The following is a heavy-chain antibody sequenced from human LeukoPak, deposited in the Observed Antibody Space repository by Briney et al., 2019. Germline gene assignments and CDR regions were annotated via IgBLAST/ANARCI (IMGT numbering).Heavy chain of an antibody. CDR2: IYSSGST. D-gene: IGHD2-21*02. J-gene: IGHJ5*01. Sequence: SETLSLTCIVSGVSISSSNYYWGWVRQPPGKGLEWIGNIYSSGSTYYNSSLKSRVTISIDTSDNQVSLKMSSMTAADTAVYYCAKSDGYGLIDSWGQGTLVTVSS. CDR1: GVSISSSNYY. V-gene: IGHV4-39*01. CDR3: AKSDGYGLIDS.